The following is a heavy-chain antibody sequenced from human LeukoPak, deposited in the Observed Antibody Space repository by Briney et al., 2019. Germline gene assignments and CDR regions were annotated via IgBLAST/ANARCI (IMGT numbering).Heavy chain of an antibody. CDR3: ARGPYSYDSSGAFDI. CDR2: MSYSGST. Sequence: SGTLSLTCTVSGGSISSYYWGWIRQPPGKGLEWIGTMSYSGSTNYNPSLKSRVTISVDTSKNQSSLKLSSVTAADTAVYFCARGPYSYDSSGAFDIWGQGTMVTVSS. D-gene: IGHD3-22*01. J-gene: IGHJ3*02. V-gene: IGHV4-59*08. CDR1: GGSISSYY.